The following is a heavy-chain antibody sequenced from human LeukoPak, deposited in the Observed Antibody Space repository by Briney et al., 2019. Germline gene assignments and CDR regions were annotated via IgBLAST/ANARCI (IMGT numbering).Heavy chain of an antibody. J-gene: IGHJ4*02. D-gene: IGHD3-16*02. V-gene: IGHV4-61*02. Sequence: SETLYLTCTVSGGSISSGSYYWSWIRQPAGKGLEWIGRIYTSGSTNYNPSLKSRVTISVDTSKNQFSLKLSSVTAADTAVYYCARDRFDYVWGSYRSRFDYWGQGTLVTVSS. CDR1: GGSISSGSYY. CDR3: ARDRFDYVWGSYRSRFDY. CDR2: IYTSGST.